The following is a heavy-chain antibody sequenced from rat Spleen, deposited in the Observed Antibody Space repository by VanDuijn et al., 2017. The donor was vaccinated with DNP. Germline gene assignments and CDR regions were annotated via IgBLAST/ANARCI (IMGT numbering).Heavy chain of an antibody. CDR3: SKDSYGYIFDY. CDR2: ISSGGDT. D-gene: IGHD1-6*01. V-gene: IGHV2S12*01. CDR1: GFSLTTYG. Sequence: QVQLKESGPGLVQPSQTLSLTCTVSGFSLTTYGVAWVRQPPGKGLEWIAAISSGGDTHYNSALKSRLIINRDISESQVVLKVNSLQTEDTAIYFCSKDSYGYIFDYWGQGVMVTVSS. J-gene: IGHJ2*01.